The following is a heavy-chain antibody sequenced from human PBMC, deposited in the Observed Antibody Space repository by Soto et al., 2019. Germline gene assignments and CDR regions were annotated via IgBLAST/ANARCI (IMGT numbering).Heavy chain of an antibody. D-gene: IGHD2-15*01. CDR1: GFTLSSYA. CDR2: ISGSGGST. J-gene: IGHJ4*02. CDR3: AKDRGKDIVVVATRGTFDY. Sequence: PGGSLRLSCAASGFTLSSYAMSWVRQAPGKGLEWVSAISGSGGSTYYADSVKGRFTISRDNSKNTLYLQMNSLRAEDTAVYYCAKDRGKDIVVVATRGTFDYWGQGTPVTVSS. V-gene: IGHV3-23*01.